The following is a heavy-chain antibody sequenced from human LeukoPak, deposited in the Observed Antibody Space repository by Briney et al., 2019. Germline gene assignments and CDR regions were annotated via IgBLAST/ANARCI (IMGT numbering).Heavy chain of an antibody. CDR2: ISSSGSTI. J-gene: IGHJ4*02. Sequence: GGSLRLPCAASGFTFSSYSMQWVRQAPGKGLEWVSHISSSGSTIYYADSVKGRFTISRDNGKESLYLQMSSLRDEDTAVYYCVFPYWQDLDHWGQGTLVTVSS. V-gene: IGHV3-48*02. CDR3: VFPYWQDLDH. CDR1: GFTFSSYS. D-gene: IGHD2-15*01.